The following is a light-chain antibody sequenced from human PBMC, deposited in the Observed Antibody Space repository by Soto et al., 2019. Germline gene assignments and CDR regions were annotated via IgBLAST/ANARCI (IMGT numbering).Light chain of an antibody. V-gene: IGKV1-39*01. CDR1: QSISSY. CDR2: AAS. CDR3: QQSYSPRT. J-gene: IGKJ1*01. Sequence: DIQMTQSPSSLSASVGDRVTITCRASQSISSYLNWYQQKPGKAPTLLIYAASSLQSGVPSRFSGSGSGTDFTLTISSLQPEDFATYYCQQSYSPRTFGQGTKVEIK.